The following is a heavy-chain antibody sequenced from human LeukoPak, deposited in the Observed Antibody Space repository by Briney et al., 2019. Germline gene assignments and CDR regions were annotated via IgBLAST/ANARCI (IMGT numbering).Heavy chain of an antibody. Sequence: SETLSLTCAVYGGSFTTYYGTWIRQPPGKVLEWFGEINLRGATNYNPSLKSRVTMSLDTSKNQFSLKLTSVTDADTAVYYCVGTKYNDSPVLYNWGQGSLVTVSS. CDR2: INLRGAT. CDR1: GGSFTTYY. D-gene: IGHD3-3*01. CDR3: VGTKYNDSPVLYN. V-gene: IGHV4-34*01. J-gene: IGHJ4*02.